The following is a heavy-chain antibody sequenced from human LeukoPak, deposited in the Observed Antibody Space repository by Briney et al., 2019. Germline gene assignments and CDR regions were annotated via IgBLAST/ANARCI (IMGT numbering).Heavy chain of an antibody. J-gene: IGHJ4*02. Sequence: ASVKVSCKAPGYTFTGYYMHWVRQAPGQGLEWMGWINPNSGGTNYAQKFQGWVTMTRDTSISTAYMELSRLRSDDTAVYYCARADETYYYGSGSYYFDYWGQGTLVTVSS. CDR3: ARADETYYYGSGSYYFDY. V-gene: IGHV1-2*04. CDR1: GYTFTGYY. CDR2: INPNSGGT. D-gene: IGHD3-10*01.